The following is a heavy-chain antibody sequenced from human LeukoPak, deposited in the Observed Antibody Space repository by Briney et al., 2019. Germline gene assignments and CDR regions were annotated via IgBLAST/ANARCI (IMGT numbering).Heavy chain of an antibody. J-gene: IGHJ4*02. CDR3: VRGSESSMAPRYFDY. CDR2: IYHSGST. Sequence: SKTLSLTCAVSGGSISSGGYSWSWIRQPPGKGLEWIGYIYHSGSTYYNPSLKSRVTISVDRSKNQFSLKLSSVTAADTAVYYCVRGSESSMAPRYFDYWGQGTLLTVSS. CDR1: GGSISSGGYS. D-gene: IGHD2/OR15-2a*01. V-gene: IGHV4-30-2*01.